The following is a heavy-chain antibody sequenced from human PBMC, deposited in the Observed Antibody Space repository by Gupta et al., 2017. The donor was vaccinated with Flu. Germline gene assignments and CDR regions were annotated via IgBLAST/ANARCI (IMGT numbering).Heavy chain of an antibody. CDR2: ISGGGDNT. Sequence: EVQLFESGGGLVPPGGSLRLSCAASGLTFSNYAFNWVRQAPEKGLEWVSAISGGGDNTYYADSVRGRFTISRDNSKNTLYLEMNSLRAEDTAVYYCAKAAYSYGTGRSFDHWGQGALVTVSS. D-gene: IGHD5-18*01. CDR1: GLTFSNYA. V-gene: IGHV3-23*01. CDR3: AKAAYSYGTGRSFDH. J-gene: IGHJ4*02.